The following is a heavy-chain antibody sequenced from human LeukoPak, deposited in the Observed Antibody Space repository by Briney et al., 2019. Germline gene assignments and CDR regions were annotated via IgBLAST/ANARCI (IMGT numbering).Heavy chain of an antibody. Sequence: SETLSLTCAVSGYSISSGYYWGWIRQPPGKGLEWIGSIYHSGSTYYNPSLKSRVTISVDTSKNQFSLKLSSVTAADTAVCYCARHRYDFWSGNDYWGQGTLVTVSS. V-gene: IGHV4-38-2*01. CDR2: IYHSGST. J-gene: IGHJ4*02. CDR1: GYSISSGYY. CDR3: ARHRYDFWSGNDY. D-gene: IGHD3-3*01.